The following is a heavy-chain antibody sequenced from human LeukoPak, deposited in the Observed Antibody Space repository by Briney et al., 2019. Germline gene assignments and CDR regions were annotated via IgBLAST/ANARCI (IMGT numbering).Heavy chain of an antibody. CDR3: ARTTDLEMATIFDY. V-gene: IGHV3-20*04. CDR1: GFTFDHYG. D-gene: IGHD5-24*01. Sequence: GGSLRLSCAASGFTFDHYGMSWVRQAPGKGLEWVSGINWNGGSTGYADSVKGRFTISRDNAKNSLYLQMNSLRAEDTALYYCARTTDLEMATIFDYWGQGTLVTVSS. CDR2: INWNGGST. J-gene: IGHJ4*02.